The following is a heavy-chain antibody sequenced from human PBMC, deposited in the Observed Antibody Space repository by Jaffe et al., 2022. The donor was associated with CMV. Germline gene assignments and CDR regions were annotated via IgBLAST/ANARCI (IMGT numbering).Heavy chain of an antibody. CDR2: IGTAGDP. J-gene: IGHJ5*02. V-gene: IGHV3-13*05. D-gene: IGHD2-15*01. CDR1: GFTFSSYD. CDR3: ARGRYCSGGSCYSDWFDP. Sequence: EVQLVESGGGLVQPGGSLRLSCAASGFTFSSYDMHWVRQATGKGLEWVSAIGTAGDPYYPGSVKGRFTISRENAKNSLYLQMNSLRAGDTAVYYCARGRYCSGGSCYSDWFDPWGQGTLVTVSS.